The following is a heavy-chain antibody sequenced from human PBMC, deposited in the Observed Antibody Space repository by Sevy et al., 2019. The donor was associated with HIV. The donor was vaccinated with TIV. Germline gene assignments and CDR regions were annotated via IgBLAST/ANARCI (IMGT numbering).Heavy chain of an antibody. J-gene: IGHJ6*02. Sequence: SDTLSLTCTVSGGSISIYYWSWIRQPPGKGLEWIGSIYYSGSSGNTNYNPSLKSRVTISVDTSKSEFSLKLRSVTAADTAVYYCARAVGYYYYAMDVWGQGTTVTVSS. V-gene: IGHV4-59*07. CDR3: ARAVGYYYYAMDV. CDR2: IYYSGSSGNT. D-gene: IGHD2-15*01. CDR1: GGSISIYY.